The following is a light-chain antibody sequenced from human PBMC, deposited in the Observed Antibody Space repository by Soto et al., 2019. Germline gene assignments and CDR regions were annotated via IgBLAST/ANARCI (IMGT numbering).Light chain of an antibody. Sequence: QSALTQPASVSGSPGQSITISCAGTSGDVGAYNFVTWFQQHPGKVPKLIIYDVTDRPSGVSDRFSGSKSGNTASLTISGLLAEDDADYYCGSYTNINTMIFGGGTKLTVL. CDR2: DVT. V-gene: IGLV2-14*01. CDR3: GSYTNINTMI. CDR1: SGDVGAYNF. J-gene: IGLJ2*01.